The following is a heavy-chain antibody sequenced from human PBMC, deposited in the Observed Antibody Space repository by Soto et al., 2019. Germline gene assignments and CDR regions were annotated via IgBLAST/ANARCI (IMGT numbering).Heavy chain of an antibody. CDR1: GGFVSSGSYY. CDR3: ARVERGTATTVVDAFDI. J-gene: IGHJ3*02. V-gene: IGHV4-34*01. Sequence: QVQLQQWGAGLLKPSETLSLTCAVYGGFVSSGSYYWSWIRQPPGKGLEWIGEMSHSGGTHFNPSLKGRVTISVDTSKNQFSLKMSSVIAADTALYYCARVERGTATTVVDAFDIWGPGTMVTVSS. D-gene: IGHD1-1*01. CDR2: MSHSGGT.